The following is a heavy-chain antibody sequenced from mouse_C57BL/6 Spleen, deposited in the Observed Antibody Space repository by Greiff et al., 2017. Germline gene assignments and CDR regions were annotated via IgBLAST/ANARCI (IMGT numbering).Heavy chain of an antibody. V-gene: IGHV1-53*01. CDR2: INPSDGGT. CDR3: ARYLLYGAMDY. Sequence: QVQLQQPVTELVKPGASVKLSCKASGYTFTSYWMHWVKQRPGQGLEWIGNINPSDGGTNYNEKFKSKATLTVDKTSSTAYMQLSSLTSEDSAVYYCARYLLYGAMDYWGQGTSVTVSS. D-gene: IGHD2-1*01. CDR1: GYTFTSYW. J-gene: IGHJ4*01.